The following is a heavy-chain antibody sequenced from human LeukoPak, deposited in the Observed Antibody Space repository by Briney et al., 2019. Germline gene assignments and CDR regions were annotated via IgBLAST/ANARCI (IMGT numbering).Heavy chain of an antibody. CDR1: GFTVTSNY. D-gene: IGHD4-17*01. CDR2: IYSGGTT. V-gene: IGHV3-66*01. J-gene: IGHJ4*02. CDR3: ASKLTSGY. Sequence: PGGSLRLSCVVSGFTVTSNYMSWVRQAPGKGLEWVSVIYSGGTTTYADSVKGRFTVYRDNSKNTLYLQMNSLRAEDTAVYYCASKLTSGYWGQGTLVTVSS.